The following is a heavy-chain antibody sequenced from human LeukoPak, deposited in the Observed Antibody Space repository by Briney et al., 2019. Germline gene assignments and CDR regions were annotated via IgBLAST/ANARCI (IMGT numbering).Heavy chain of an antibody. Sequence: GGSLRLSCAASGFTFSSYSMNWVRQAPGKGLEWVSSISSSSSYIYYADSVKGRFTISRDNAKNSLYLQMNSLRAEDTAVYYCARGWDTVVVPAATYGMDVWGQGTTVTVSS. CDR1: GFTFSSYS. D-gene: IGHD2-2*01. J-gene: IGHJ6*02. CDR3: ARGWDTVVVPAATYGMDV. CDR2: ISSSSSYI. V-gene: IGHV3-21*01.